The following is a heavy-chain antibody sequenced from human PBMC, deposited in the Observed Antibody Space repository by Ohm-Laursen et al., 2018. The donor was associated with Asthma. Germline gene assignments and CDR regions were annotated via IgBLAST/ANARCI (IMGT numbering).Heavy chain of an antibody. Sequence: SLRLSCSASGFTFDDYAMHWVRQAPGKGLEWVSGISWNSGSIGYADSVKGRFTISRDNAKNSLYLQMNSLRAEDTALYYCAKDIRVSYGSFDYWGQGTLVTVSS. J-gene: IGHJ4*02. CDR1: GFTFDDYA. D-gene: IGHD5-18*01. CDR3: AKDIRVSYGSFDY. CDR2: ISWNSGSI. V-gene: IGHV3-9*01.